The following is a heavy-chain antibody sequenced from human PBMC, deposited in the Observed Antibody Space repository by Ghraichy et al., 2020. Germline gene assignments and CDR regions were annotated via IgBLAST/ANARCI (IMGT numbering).Heavy chain of an antibody. CDR2: IIPIFGTA. D-gene: IGHD4-17*01. J-gene: IGHJ5*02. CDR3: ARDHGDYPWFDP. Sequence: SVKVSCKASGGTFSSYAISWVRQAPGQGLEWMGGIIPIFGTANYAQKFQGRVTITADESTSTAYMELSSLRSEDTAVYYCARDHGDYPWFDPWGQGTLVTVSS. CDR1: GGTFSSYA. V-gene: IGHV1-69*13.